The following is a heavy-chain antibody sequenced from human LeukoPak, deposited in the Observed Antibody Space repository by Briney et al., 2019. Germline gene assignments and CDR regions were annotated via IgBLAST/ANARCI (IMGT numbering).Heavy chain of an antibody. CDR3: ARGGYYGSGFDY. CDR1: GGSISSYY. D-gene: IGHD3-10*01. CDR2: IYYSGST. Sequence: SETLSLTCTVSGGSISSYYWSWLRQPPGKGLEWIGYIYYSGSTNYNPSLKSRVTISVDTSKNQFSLKLSSVTAADTAVYYCARGGYYGSGFDYWGQGTLVTVSS. V-gene: IGHV4-59*01. J-gene: IGHJ4*02.